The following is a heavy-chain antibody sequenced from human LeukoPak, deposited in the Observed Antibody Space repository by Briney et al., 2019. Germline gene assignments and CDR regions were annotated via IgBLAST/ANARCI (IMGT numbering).Heavy chain of an antibody. Sequence: GGSLRLSCAASGFTFSSYAMSWVRQAPGKGLEWVSTITGGGDITKYADSVKGRFTIFRDDPKNTLYLQMNSLRADDTAVYYCARDRRPWYFDLWGRGTLVTVSS. V-gene: IGHV3-23*01. CDR2: ITGGGDIT. CDR1: GFTFSSYA. D-gene: IGHD6-6*01. J-gene: IGHJ2*01. CDR3: ARDRRPWYFDL.